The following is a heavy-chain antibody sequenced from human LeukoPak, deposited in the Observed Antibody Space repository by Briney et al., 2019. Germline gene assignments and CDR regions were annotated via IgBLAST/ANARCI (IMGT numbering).Heavy chain of an antibody. D-gene: IGHD1-26*01. CDR1: GYTLTELX. CDR2: FDPEDGET. V-gene: IGHV1-24*01. CDR3: ATWGRSGSYYPFDY. J-gene: IGHJ4*02. Sequence: ASVKVSCKVSGYTLTELXXXXXXXXXXXXXXXXXXFDPEDGETIYAQKFQGRVTMTEDTSTDTAYMELSSLRSEDTAVYYCATWGRSGSYYPFDYWGQGTLVTVSS.